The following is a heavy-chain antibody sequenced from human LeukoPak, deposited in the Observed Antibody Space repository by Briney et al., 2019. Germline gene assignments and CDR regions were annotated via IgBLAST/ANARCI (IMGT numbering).Heavy chain of an antibody. CDR1: GYDFINYG. V-gene: IGHV1-18*01. D-gene: IGHD2-2*01. CDR3: ARGGAGCSSTSCYFRFDP. CDR2: RSIYNGNT. Sequence: APVKVSCKASGYDFINYGISWVRQAPGQGLEWMGWRSIYNGNTDYKLQGRVTMTTDTSTNTAYMEVRSLRSGDTAVYYCARGGAGCSSTSCYFRFDPWGQGTLVTVSS. J-gene: IGHJ5*02.